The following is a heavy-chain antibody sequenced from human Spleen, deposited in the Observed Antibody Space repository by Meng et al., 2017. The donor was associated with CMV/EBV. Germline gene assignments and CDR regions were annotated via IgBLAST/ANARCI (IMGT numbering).Heavy chain of an antibody. Sequence: EASGDTFTNYGINWVRQAPGQGLEWMGWISAYNGNTNYAQKLQGRVTMTTDTSTTTAYMELRSLTSDDTAVYYCARDFSAVITSAFWGQGTLVTVSS. CDR2: ISAYNGNT. CDR3: ARDFSAVITSAF. CDR1: GDTFTNYG. D-gene: IGHD4-23*01. J-gene: IGHJ4*02. V-gene: IGHV1-18*01.